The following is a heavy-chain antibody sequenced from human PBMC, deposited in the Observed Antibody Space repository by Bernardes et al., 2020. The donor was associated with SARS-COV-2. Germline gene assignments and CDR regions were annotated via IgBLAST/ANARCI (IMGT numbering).Heavy chain of an antibody. V-gene: IGHV1-24*01. CDR2: VDEDGET. CDR3: ASEGAVWGSYRPIDY. J-gene: IGHJ4*02. CDR1: GYTLTELS. Sequence: ASVKVSCKVSGYTLTELSMHWVRQAPGKGLEWMGGVDEDGETIYAQKFQGRVTMTEDTSTDTAYMELSSLISDDTAVYFCASEGAVWGSYRPIDYWGQGTLVTVSS. D-gene: IGHD3-16*02.